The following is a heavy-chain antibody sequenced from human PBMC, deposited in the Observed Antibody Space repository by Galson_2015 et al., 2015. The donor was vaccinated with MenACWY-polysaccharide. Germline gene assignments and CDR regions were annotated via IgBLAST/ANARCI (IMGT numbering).Heavy chain of an antibody. CDR3: ARDPHCGAGCSIHDAFDV. CDR2: INTDGSSR. CDR1: DFNLGPHW. J-gene: IGHJ3*01. V-gene: IGHV3-74*01. Sequence: SLGLSRTDSDFNLGPHWVHCVRQAPGEGLVWVSRINTDGSSRSYADSVKGRFTVSRDNAKNTVYLQMNSLRAEDTAVYYCARDPHCGAGCSIHDAFDVWGQGTKVTVSS. D-gene: IGHD2-21*02.